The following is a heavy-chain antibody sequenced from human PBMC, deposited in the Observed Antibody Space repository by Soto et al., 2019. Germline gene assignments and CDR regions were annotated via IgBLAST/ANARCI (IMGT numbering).Heavy chain of an antibody. CDR3: ARVGGINWFDP. V-gene: IGHV4-31*03. CDR2: IYYSGST. CDR1: GRSISSGGYY. D-gene: IGHD3-16*01. J-gene: IGHJ5*02. Sequence: PSETLSLTCTVSGRSISSGGYYWSWIRQHPGKGLEWIGYIYYSGSTYYNPSLKSRVTISVDTSKNQFSLKLSSVTAADTAVYYCARVGGINWFDPWGQGTLVTVSS.